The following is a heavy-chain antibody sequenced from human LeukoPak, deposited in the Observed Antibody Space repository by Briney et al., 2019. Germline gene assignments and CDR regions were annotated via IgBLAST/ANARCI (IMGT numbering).Heavy chain of an antibody. CDR3: AKAIGTSDWSPIDY. J-gene: IGHJ4*02. V-gene: IGHV3-30*02. D-gene: IGHD2-2*01. CDR2: IRYDGSNK. Sequence: GGSLRLSCAASGFTFSSYGMHWVRQAPGKGLERVAFIRYDGSNKYYADSVKGRFTISRDNSKNTLYLQMNSLRAEDTAVYYCAKAIGTSDWSPIDYWGQETLVTVSS. CDR1: GFTFSSYG.